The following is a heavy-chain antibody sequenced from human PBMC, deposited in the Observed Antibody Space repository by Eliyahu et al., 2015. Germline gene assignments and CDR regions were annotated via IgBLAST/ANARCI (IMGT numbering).Heavy chain of an antibody. J-gene: IGHJ1*01. Sequence: TFSSYAMSWVRQAPGKGLEWVSAISGSGGSTYYADSVKGRFTISRDNSKNTLYLQMNSLRAEDTAVYYCAKRAGLYGSGRRDFQHWGQGTLVTVSS. CDR2: ISGSGGST. D-gene: IGHD3-10*01. CDR3: AKRAGLYGSGRRDFQH. V-gene: IGHV3-23*01. CDR1: TFSSYA.